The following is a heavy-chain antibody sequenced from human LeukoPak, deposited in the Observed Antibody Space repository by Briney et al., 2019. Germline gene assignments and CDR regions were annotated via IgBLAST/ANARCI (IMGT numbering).Heavy chain of an antibody. D-gene: IGHD2-8*01. CDR3: AREDGLIHAFDI. CDR1: GGTFSSYA. CDR2: IIPIFGTA. J-gene: IGHJ3*02. V-gene: IGHV1-69*05. Sequence: SVKVSCKASGGTFSSYAISWVRQAPGQGLEWMGGIIPIFGTANYAQKFQGRVTMTRDTSISTAYMELSRLRSDDTAVYYCAREDGLIHAFDIWGQGTMVTVSS.